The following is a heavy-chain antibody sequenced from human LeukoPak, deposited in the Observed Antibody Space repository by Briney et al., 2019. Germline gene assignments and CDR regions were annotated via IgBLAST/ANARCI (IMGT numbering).Heavy chain of an antibody. CDR2: IYYSGST. CDR1: GGSISSGSYC. Sequence: PSETLSLTCSVSGGSISSGSYCWSWIRQPPGKGLEWIGYIYYSGSTNYNPSLKSRVTISGDTSKNQFSLKLSSVTAADTAVYYCARGSRGYSYGWGQGTLVTVSS. J-gene: IGHJ4*02. CDR3: ARGSRGYSYG. D-gene: IGHD5-18*01. V-gene: IGHV4-61*01.